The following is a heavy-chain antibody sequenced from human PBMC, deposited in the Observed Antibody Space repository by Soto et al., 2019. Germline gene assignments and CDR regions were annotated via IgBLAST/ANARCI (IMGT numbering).Heavy chain of an antibody. J-gene: IGHJ4*02. Sequence: GASVKVSCKASGYTFTSYGIIWVRQAPGQGLEWMGWISAYNGNTNYAQKLEGRVTMTTDTSTSTAYMELRSLRSDDTAVYYCARDYSSGWYFDYWGQGTLVTVSS. D-gene: IGHD6-19*01. CDR2: ISAYNGNT. CDR3: ARDYSSGWYFDY. CDR1: GYTFTSYG. V-gene: IGHV1-18*01.